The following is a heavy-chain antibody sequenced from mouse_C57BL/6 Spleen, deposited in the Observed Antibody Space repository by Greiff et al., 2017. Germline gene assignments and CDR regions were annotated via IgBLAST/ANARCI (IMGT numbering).Heavy chain of an antibody. Sequence: QVQLQQPGAELVKPGASVKLSCKASGYTFTSYWMPWVKQRPGQGLEWIGMIHPNSGSTNYNEKFKSKATLTVDKSSSTAYMQLSSLTAEDSAIYYCARYGSYYGSGLWYFDVWGTGTTVTVSS. CDR2: IHPNSGST. J-gene: IGHJ1*03. CDR1: GYTFTSYW. V-gene: IGHV1-64*01. CDR3: ARYGSYYGSGLWYFDV. D-gene: IGHD1-1*01.